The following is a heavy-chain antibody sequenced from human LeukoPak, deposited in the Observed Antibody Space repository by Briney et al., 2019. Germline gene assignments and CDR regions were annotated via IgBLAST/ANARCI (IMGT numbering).Heavy chain of an antibody. CDR3: ARATYGSDFDP. J-gene: IGHJ5*02. Sequence: GASVKVSCKASGYTFTGYFMHWVRQAPGQGLEWMGRINPNSGGTNYAQKFLGTVTMTRDTSISTAYMELSSLTSDDTAVYYCARATYGSDFDPWGQGTLVTVSS. V-gene: IGHV1-2*06. D-gene: IGHD3-10*01. CDR2: INPNSGGT. CDR1: GYTFTGYF.